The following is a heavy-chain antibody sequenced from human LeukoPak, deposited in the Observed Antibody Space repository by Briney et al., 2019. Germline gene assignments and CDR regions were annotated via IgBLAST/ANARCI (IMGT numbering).Heavy chain of an antibody. CDR1: GYTFTTYE. V-gene: IGHV1-8*03. J-gene: IGHJ4*02. CDR3: ARGASRSFDY. Sequence: ASVKVSCKAFGYTFTTYEIHWVRQATGQGLEWMGWMNPNSGNTGYVQNFQGRVTITRTTSINTAYMELSSLRSEDTAVYYCARGASRSFDYWGQGTLVSVSS. CDR2: MNPNSGNT.